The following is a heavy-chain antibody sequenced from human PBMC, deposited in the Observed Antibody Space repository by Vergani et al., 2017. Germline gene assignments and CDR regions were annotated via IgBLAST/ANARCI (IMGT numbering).Heavy chain of an antibody. J-gene: IGHJ4*02. V-gene: IGHV1-69-2*01. D-gene: IGHD3-9*01. Sequence: EVQLVQSGAEVKKPGATVKISCKVSGYTFTDYYMHWVQQAPGKGLEWMGLVDPEDGETIYAEKFQGRVTITADTSTDTAYMELSSLRSEDTAVYYCARQDPVNDRYFDWLLSPHLGGFDYWGQGTLVTVSS. CDR3: ARQDPVNDRYFDWLLSPHLGGFDY. CDR2: VDPEDGET. CDR1: GYTFTDYY.